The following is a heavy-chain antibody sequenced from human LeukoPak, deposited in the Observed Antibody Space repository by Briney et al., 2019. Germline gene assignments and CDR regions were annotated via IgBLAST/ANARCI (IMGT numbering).Heavy chain of an antibody. V-gene: IGHV3-21*01. CDR1: GFTFSSYS. J-gene: IGHJ4*02. CDR3: AMDDDSSGYCDY. D-gene: IGHD3-22*01. CDR2: ISSSSSYI. Sequence: GGFLRLSCAASGFTFSSYSMNWVRQAPGKGLEWVSSISSSSSYIYYADSVKGRFTISRDNAKNSLYLQMNSLRAEDTAVYYCAMDDDSSGYCDYWGQGTLVTVSS.